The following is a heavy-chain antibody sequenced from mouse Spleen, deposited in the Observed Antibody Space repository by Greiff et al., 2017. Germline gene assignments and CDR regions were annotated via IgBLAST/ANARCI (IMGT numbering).Heavy chain of an antibody. CDR1: GFTFSSYA. J-gene: IGHJ4*01. CDR2: ISSGGST. Sequence: DVKLVESGGGLVKPGGSLKLSCAASGFTFSSYAMSWVRQTPEKRLEWVASISSGGSTYYPDSVKGRFTISRDNARNILYLQMSSLRSEDTAMYYCARTTTAKDAMDYWGQGTSVTVSS. CDR3: ARTTTAKDAMDY. V-gene: IGHV5-6-5*01. D-gene: IGHD1-2*01.